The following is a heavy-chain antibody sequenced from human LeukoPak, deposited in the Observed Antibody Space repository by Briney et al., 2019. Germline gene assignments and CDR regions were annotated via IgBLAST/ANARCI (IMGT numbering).Heavy chain of an antibody. CDR3: ARRITMVRSYYYYYGMDV. CDR2: ISGSGWST. V-gene: IGHV3-23*01. CDR1: GFTFSSYA. Sequence: PGGSLRPSCAASGFTFSSYAMSWVRQAPGKGLEWVSAISGSGWSTYYADSVKGRFTIYRDNSKNTLYLQMNGLRAEDTAVYYSARRITMVRSYYYYYGMDVWGQGTTVTVSS. D-gene: IGHD3-10*01. J-gene: IGHJ6*02.